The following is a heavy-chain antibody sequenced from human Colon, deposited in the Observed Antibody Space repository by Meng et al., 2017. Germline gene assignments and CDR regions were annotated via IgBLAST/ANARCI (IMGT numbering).Heavy chain of an antibody. CDR1: GYTFTGYY. D-gene: IGHD4-17*01. J-gene: IGHJ4*02. CDR3: AREMGRMRTTVTTFAY. CDR2: INPNSGGT. V-gene: IGHV1-2*06. Sequence: LVQSGAEVKKPGASVKVSCKASGYTFTGYYMHWVRQAPGQGLEWMGRINPNSGGTNYAQKFQGRVTMTRDTSISTAYMELSRLRSDDTAVYYCAREMGRMRTTVTTFAYWGQGTLVTVSS.